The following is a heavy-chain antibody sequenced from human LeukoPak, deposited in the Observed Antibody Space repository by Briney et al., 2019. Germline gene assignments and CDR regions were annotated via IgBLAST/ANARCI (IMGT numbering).Heavy chain of an antibody. D-gene: IGHD1-26*01. J-gene: IGHJ2*01. CDR3: AREGDSGSPSWYFDL. V-gene: IGHV4-39*07. Sequence: SETLSLTCTVSGGSIISTTYYWGWIRQPPGRGLEWIGSIIYSGTTYYNPSLKSRVSISGDTSKNQFSLKLSSVTAADTAVYYCAREGDSGSPSWYFDLWGRGTLVTVSS. CDR1: GGSIISTTYY. CDR2: IIYSGTT.